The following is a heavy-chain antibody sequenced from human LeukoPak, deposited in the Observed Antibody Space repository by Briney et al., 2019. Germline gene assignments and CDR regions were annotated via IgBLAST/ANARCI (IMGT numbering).Heavy chain of an antibody. V-gene: IGHV3-15*01. CDR1: GFTFSNAL. D-gene: IGHD2-8*01. Sequence: PGGSLRLSCAASGFTFSNALMSWVRQAPGKGLEWVGRIKSKTDGGTTDYAAPVKGRFTISRDDSKNTLYLQMNSLKTEDTAVYYCTTDLYCTNGVCYLPPGYYGMDVWGQGTTVTVSS. CDR3: TTDLYCTNGVCYLPPGYYGMDV. CDR2: IKSKTDGGTT. J-gene: IGHJ6*02.